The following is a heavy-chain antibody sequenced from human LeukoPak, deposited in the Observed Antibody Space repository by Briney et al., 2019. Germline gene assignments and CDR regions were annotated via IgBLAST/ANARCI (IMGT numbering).Heavy chain of an antibody. CDR1: GYTFTSYG. Sequence: GASVKVSCKASGYTFTSYGISWVRQAPGQGLEWMGWISAYNGNTNYAQKLQGRVTMTTDTSTSTAYMELRSLRSDDTAVYYCARGIAAAGKKESYFDYWGQGTLVTVSS. CDR2: ISAYNGNT. V-gene: IGHV1-18*01. J-gene: IGHJ4*02. CDR3: ARGIAAAGKKESYFDY. D-gene: IGHD6-13*01.